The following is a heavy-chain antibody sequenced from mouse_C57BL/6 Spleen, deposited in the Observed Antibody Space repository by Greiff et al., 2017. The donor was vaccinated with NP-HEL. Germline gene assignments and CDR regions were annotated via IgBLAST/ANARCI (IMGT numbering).Heavy chain of an antibody. J-gene: IGHJ2*01. Sequence: EVQLQQSGPELVKPGASVKISCKASGYTFTDYYMNWVKQSHGKSLEWIGDINTNNGGTSYNQKFKGKATLTVDKSSSTADMELSSLTSEDSAFYYCARSDYYYGSTRDYWGQGTTLTVSS. D-gene: IGHD1-1*01. V-gene: IGHV1-26*01. CDR2: INTNNGGT. CDR3: ARSDYYYGSTRDY. CDR1: GYTFTDYY.